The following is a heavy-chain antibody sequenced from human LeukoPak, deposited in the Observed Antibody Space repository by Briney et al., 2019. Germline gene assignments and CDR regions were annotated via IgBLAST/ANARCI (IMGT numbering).Heavy chain of an antibody. Sequence: ASVKVSCKASGYTFTGYYMHWARQAPGQGLEWMGGINPNSGGTNYAQKFQGRVTMTRNTSIRTASMELSSLRSEDTAVYYCARGSILLWFGELLGTNWFDPWGQGTLVTVSS. J-gene: IGHJ5*02. D-gene: IGHD3-10*01. CDR3: ARGSILLWFGELLGTNWFDP. CDR2: INPNSGGT. CDR1: GYTFTGYY. V-gene: IGHV1-2*02.